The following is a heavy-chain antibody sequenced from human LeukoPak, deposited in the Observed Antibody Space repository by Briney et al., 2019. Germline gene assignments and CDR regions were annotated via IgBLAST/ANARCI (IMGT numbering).Heavy chain of an antibody. V-gene: IGHV4-34*01. J-gene: IGHJ4*02. CDR2: INHNGST. CDR3: ATLNYYDSSGS. D-gene: IGHD3-22*01. CDR1: GGSISGYS. Sequence: SETLSLTCTVSGGSISGYSWNWIRQPPGKGLEWIGEINHNGSTNYSPSLKSRVTISLDTSKNQFSLKLSSVTAADTAVYYCATLNYYDSSGSWGQGTLVTVSS.